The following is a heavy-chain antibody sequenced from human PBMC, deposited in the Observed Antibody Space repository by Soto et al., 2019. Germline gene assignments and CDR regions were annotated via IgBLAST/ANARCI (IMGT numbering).Heavy chain of an antibody. Sequence: PSENPSLTCAVSGGSISSGGYSWSWIRQPPGKGLEWIGYIYHSGSTYYNPSLKSRVTISVDRSKNQFSLKLSSVTAADTAVYYCARDRGDSSGYFPWFDPCGQGTLVIVSS. V-gene: IGHV4-30-2*01. D-gene: IGHD3-22*01. CDR3: ARDRGDSSGYFPWFDP. CDR1: GGSISSGGYS. J-gene: IGHJ5*02. CDR2: IYHSGST.